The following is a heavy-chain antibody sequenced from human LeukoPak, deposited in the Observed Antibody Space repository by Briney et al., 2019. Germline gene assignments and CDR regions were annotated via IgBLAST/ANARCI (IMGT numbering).Heavy chain of an antibody. D-gene: IGHD5-12*01. V-gene: IGHV1-69*06. CDR3: ARGVRGYSGPFDY. CDR2: IIPIFGTA. CDR1: GGTFSSYA. J-gene: IGHJ4*02. Sequence: GASVKVSCKASGGTFSSYAISWVRQAPGQGLEWMGGIIPIFGTANYAQKFQGRVTITADKSTSTAYMELSSLRSEDTAVYYCARGVRGYSGPFDYWGQGTLVTVSS.